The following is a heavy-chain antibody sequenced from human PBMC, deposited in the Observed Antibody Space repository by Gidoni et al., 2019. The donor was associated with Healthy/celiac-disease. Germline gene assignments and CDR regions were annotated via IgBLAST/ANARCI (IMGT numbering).Heavy chain of an antibody. V-gene: IGHV4-39*01. CDR3: ARLQVAGTYYYYYGMDV. D-gene: IGHD6-19*01. Sequence: QLQLQESGPGLVQPSETLSLTCTVSGGSISSSSYYWGWMRQPPGKGLEWIGSIFYRGSTYYNPSLKSRVTISVDTSKNQFSLKLSSVTAADTAVYYCARLQVAGTYYYYYGMDVWGQGTTVTVSS. CDR1: GGSISSSSYY. J-gene: IGHJ6*02. CDR2: IFYRGST.